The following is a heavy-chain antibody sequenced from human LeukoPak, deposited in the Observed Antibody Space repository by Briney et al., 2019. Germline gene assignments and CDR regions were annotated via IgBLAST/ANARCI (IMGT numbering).Heavy chain of an antibody. CDR2: ISSSGGSK. CDR1: GFTFSDYY. D-gene: IGHD6-19*01. CDR3: ARTVAGTVNY. J-gene: IGHJ4*02. V-gene: IGHV3-11*01. Sequence: GGSLRLSCAASGFTFSDYYMSWIRQAPGKGLEWVSYISSSGGSKYYADSVEGRFTISRDNAKNSLYLQMNSLRAEDTAVYYCARTVAGTVNYWARGTLVTVSS.